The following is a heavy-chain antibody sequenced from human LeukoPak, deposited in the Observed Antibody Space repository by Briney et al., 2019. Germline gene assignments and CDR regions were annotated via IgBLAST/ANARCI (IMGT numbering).Heavy chain of an antibody. CDR2: IYYSGST. D-gene: IGHD3-22*01. V-gene: IGHV4-38-2*01. CDR1: GYSISSGYY. Sequence: SETLSLTCAVSGYSISSGYYWGWIRQPPGKGPEWIGSIYYSGSTYYNPSLKSRVTISVDTSKNHFSLKLSSMTAADTAVYYCARHEGGYYPLPDNAWGQGTLVTVSS. J-gene: IGHJ4*02. CDR3: ARHEGGYYPLPDNA.